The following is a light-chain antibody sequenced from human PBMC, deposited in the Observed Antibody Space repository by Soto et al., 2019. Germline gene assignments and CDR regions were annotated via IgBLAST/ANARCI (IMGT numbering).Light chain of an antibody. CDR2: GAS. CDR1: QSVGSN. Sequence: ILSLYKGAGATLSCRSSQSVGSNLAWYQQQPGQAPRLLIYGASSRASGIPDRFSGSGSGTDFTLTISRLEPADFAVYYCQQYGYSPPWTFGQGTMVAIK. V-gene: IGKV3-20*01. CDR3: QQYGYSPPWT. J-gene: IGKJ1*01.